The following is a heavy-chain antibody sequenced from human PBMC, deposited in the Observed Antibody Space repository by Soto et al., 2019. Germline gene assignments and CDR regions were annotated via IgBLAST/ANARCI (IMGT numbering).Heavy chain of an antibody. V-gene: IGHV1-69*01. Sequence: QVQLVQSGAEVKKPGSSVKVSCKASGGTFSSYAISWVRQAPGQGLEWMGGIIPIFGTANYALKFQGRVTITADESTSTAYMELSSLRSEDTAVYYCAIGEDYYGSGSSEVPMDVWGQGTTVTVSS. D-gene: IGHD3-10*01. CDR1: GGTFSSYA. CDR2: IIPIFGTA. J-gene: IGHJ6*02. CDR3: AIGEDYYGSGSSEVPMDV.